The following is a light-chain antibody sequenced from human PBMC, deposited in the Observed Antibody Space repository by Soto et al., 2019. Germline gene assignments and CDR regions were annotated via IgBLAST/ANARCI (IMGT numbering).Light chain of an antibody. Sequence: DIQMTQSPSTLSASVGDRVTITCRASQSISSWLAWYQQKPGKPPKLLIYKASTLESGVPSRFSGSGSGTEFSLTISSLQPDDFATFYCQEYDDYYTFGQGTKLEIK. CDR2: KAS. J-gene: IGKJ2*01. CDR1: QSISSW. CDR3: QEYDDYYT. V-gene: IGKV1-5*03.